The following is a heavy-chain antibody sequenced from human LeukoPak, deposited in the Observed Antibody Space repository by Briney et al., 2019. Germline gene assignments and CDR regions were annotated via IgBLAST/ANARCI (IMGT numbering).Heavy chain of an antibody. J-gene: IGHJ3*02. CDR3: AREGSGSHDAFDI. D-gene: IGHD3-10*01. CDR2: IYSGGST. V-gene: IGHV3-66*02. CDR1: GFTVSSNY. Sequence: GGSLRLSCAASGFTVSSNYMSWVRQAPGKGLGWVSVIYSGGSTYYADSVKGRFTIPRDNSKNTLYLQMNSLRAEDTAVYYCAREGSGSHDAFDIWGQGTMVTVSS.